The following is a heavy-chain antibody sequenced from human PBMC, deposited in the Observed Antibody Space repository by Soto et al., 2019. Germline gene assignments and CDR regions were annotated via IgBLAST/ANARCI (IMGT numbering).Heavy chain of an antibody. V-gene: IGHV1-69*02. J-gene: IGHJ2*01. CDR3: ARSSDCGGDCYSFKSADL. CDR2: IIPILGIA. Sequence: QVQLVQSGAEVKKPGSSVKVSCKASGGTFSSYTISWVRQAPGQGLEWMGRIIPILGIANYAQKLQGRVTIIVDKATSTAYMGRGCLRSEDTAVYYCARSSDCGGDCYSFKSADLWGRGNLVTVSA. D-gene: IGHD2-21*01. CDR1: GGTFSSYT.